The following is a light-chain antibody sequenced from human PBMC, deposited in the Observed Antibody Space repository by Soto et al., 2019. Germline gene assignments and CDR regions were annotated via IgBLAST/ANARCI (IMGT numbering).Light chain of an antibody. CDR3: QQYDNLPPFT. CDR1: QDISNY. V-gene: IGKV1-33*01. CDR2: DAS. J-gene: IGKJ3*01. Sequence: DIQMTQSPSSLSASVGDRVTITCQASQDISNYLNWYQQKPGKATKLLIYDASNLETGVPSRFSGSGSGTDFTFTISSLQPEDIATYYCQQYDNLPPFTFGTGTNVA.